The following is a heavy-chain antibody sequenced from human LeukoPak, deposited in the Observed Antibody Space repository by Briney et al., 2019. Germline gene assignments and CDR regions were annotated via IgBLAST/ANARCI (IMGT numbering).Heavy chain of an antibody. D-gene: IGHD6-19*01. Sequence: SETLSLTCTVSGGSISSYYLTWIRQPPGKGLEWIGYIYYSGSTNYNPSLKSRVTMSVDASTNQFSLRLSSVTAADTAVYYCARDPSYSSGYYDYWGQGTLVTVSS. CDR2: IYYSGST. CDR1: GGSISSYY. CDR3: ARDPSYSSGYYDY. V-gene: IGHV4-59*01. J-gene: IGHJ4*02.